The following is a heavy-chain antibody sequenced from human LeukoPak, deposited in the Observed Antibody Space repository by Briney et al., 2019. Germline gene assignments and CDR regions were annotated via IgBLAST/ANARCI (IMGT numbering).Heavy chain of an antibody. CDR3: ARDSDSSSWYWFDP. CDR1: GFTFSSSW. Sequence: GGSLRLSCAASGFTFSSSWMSWVCQAPGKGLEWVANIKQDGSEKYYVYTVKGRFTISRDNAKNSLYLQMNSLRAEDTAVYYCARDSDSSSWYWFDPWGQGTLVTVSS. D-gene: IGHD6-13*01. CDR2: IKQDGSEK. V-gene: IGHV3-7*01. J-gene: IGHJ5*02.